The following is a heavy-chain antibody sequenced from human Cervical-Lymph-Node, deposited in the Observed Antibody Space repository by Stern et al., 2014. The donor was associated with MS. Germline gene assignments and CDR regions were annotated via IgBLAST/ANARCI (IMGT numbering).Heavy chain of an antibody. CDR3: ALSSETSDRWYSLGYDL. CDR2: IFPVFGKP. J-gene: IGHJ5*02. V-gene: IGHV1-69*01. Sequence: VQLEESGAEVTKPGSSVKGSCKASGGTFSKFPSSWVRQAPGQGLEWMGGIFPVFGKPTYAQEFRGRVPITAYVSTSTVYMELSSLRSDDTAVYYCALSSETSDRWYSLGYDLWGQGTLVTVSS. D-gene: IGHD6-13*01. CDR1: GGTFSKFP.